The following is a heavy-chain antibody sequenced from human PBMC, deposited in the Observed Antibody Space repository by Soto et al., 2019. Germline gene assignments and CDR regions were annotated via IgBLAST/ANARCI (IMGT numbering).Heavy chain of an antibody. V-gene: IGHV4-61*01. Sequence: QVQLQESGPGLLKPSETLSLTCSVSGGSVSDKTYYWSWIRQPPGQRLEWIGYVYYSGTTNYNPYIKRRLTISVDLSKNRFSLRLSSVTTADTALYYCARTTAVPNTLRSRYFFDYWGQGTLVTVSS. CDR1: GGSVSDKTYY. D-gene: IGHD4-17*01. CDR3: ARTTAVPNTLRSRYFFDY. CDR2: VYYSGTT. J-gene: IGHJ4*02.